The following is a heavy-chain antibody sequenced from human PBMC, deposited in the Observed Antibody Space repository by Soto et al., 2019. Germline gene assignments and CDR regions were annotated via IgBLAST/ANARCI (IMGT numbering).Heavy chain of an antibody. V-gene: IGHV3-15*07. Sequence: SVSNAWMNWVRQAPGKGLEWVGRIKSKTDGGTTDYAAPVKGRFTISRDDSKNTLYLQMNSLKTEDTAVYYCTTNVEMALFDYWGQGTLVTVSS. CDR2: IKSKTDGGTT. CDR3: TTNVEMALFDY. J-gene: IGHJ4*02. CDR1: SVSNAW.